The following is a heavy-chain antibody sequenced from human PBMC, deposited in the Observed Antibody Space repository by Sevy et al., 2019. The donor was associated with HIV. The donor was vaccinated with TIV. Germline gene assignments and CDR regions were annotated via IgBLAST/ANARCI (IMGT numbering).Heavy chain of an antibody. D-gene: IGHD3-16*01. J-gene: IGHJ6*02. Sequence: GGSLRLSCAASGFTFSSYYMNWVRQAPGKGLEWVSSISGISNYIYYADSVKGRFTISRDNAKNSLYLQMNSLRAEDTGVYYWAKRLGSWDGMDVWGQGTTVTVSS. CDR3: AKRLGSWDGMDV. CDR2: ISGISNYI. CDR1: GFTFSSYY. V-gene: IGHV3-21*01.